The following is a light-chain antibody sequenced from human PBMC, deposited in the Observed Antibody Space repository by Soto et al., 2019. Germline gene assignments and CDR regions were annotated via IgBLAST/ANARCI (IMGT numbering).Light chain of an antibody. V-gene: IGKV3D-7*01. Sequence: PGERVTLSCRASRSVRSNSLTCYQQKPGQAPGLLISGASTRATGVPARFSGSGSGTDFTLTISSLQPEDFAVYSCQQYYNLSPKFDQGTTLQMK. CDR2: GAS. CDR1: RSVRSNS. J-gene: IGKJ2*01. CDR3: QQYYNLSPK.